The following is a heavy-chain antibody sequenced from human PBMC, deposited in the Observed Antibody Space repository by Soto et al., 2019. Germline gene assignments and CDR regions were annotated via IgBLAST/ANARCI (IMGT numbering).Heavy chain of an antibody. Sequence: GGSLRLSCAASGFTFSSYWMSWVRQAPGKGLEWVANIKQDGSEKYYVDSVKGRFTISRDNAKNSLYLQMNSLRAEDTAVYYCARGSDHSSWYGYNWFDPWGQGTLVTVSS. CDR2: IKQDGSEK. D-gene: IGHD6-13*01. V-gene: IGHV3-7*03. J-gene: IGHJ5*02. CDR3: ARGSDHSSWYGYNWFDP. CDR1: GFTFSSYW.